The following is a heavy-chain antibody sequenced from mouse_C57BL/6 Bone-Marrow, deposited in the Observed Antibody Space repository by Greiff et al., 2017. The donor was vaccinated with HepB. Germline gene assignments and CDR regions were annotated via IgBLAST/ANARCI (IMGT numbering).Heavy chain of an antibody. D-gene: IGHD2-3*01. V-gene: IGHV1-81*01. CDR2: IYPRSGNT. CDR3: ARWLLLPFGY. Sequence: VQVVESGAELARPGASVKLSCKASGYTFTSYGISWVKQRTGQGLEWIGEIYPRSGNTYYNEKFKGKATLTADKSSSTAYMELRSLTSEDSAVYFCARWLLLPFGYWGQGTTLTVSS. J-gene: IGHJ2*01. CDR1: GYTFTSYG.